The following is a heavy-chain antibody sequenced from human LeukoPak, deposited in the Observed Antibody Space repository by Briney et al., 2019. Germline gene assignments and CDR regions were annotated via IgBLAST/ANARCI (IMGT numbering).Heavy chain of an antibody. CDR3: AKGDSGGSYTFDH. V-gene: IGHV3-23*01. D-gene: IGHD1-26*01. CDR1: GFTFSSYA. J-gene: IGHJ4*02. Sequence: GGSLRLSCAASGFTFSSYATSWVRRAPGKGLEWVSAISGSGGSTYYADSVKGRFTISRDNSKNTVDLQMNSLRAEDAAVYYCAKGDSGGSYTFDHWGQGTPVTVSS. CDR2: ISGSGGST.